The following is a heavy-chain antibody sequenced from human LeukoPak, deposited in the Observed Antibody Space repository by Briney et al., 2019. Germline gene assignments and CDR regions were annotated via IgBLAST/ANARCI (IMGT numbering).Heavy chain of an antibody. CDR3: ARISITIFYGMDV. D-gene: IGHD3-9*01. CDR2: ISSSSSYI. CDR1: GFTFSSYS. V-gene: IGHV3-21*01. J-gene: IGHJ6*02. Sequence: PGGSLRLSCAASGFTFSSYSMTWVRQAPGKGLEWVSSISSSSSYIYYADSVKGRFTISRDNAKNSLYLQMNSLRAEDTAVYYCARISITIFYGMDVWGQGTTVTVSS.